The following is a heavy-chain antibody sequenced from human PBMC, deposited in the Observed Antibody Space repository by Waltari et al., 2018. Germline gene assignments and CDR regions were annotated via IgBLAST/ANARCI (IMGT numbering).Heavy chain of an antibody. J-gene: IGHJ4*02. CDR2: IRYDGSNK. CDR1: GFTFSSYG. Sequence: QVQLVESGGGVVQPGGSLRLSCAASGFTFSSYGMHWVRQAPGKGLEWVACIRYDGSNKYYADSVKGRFTISRDNSKNTLYLQMNSLRAEDTAVYYCAKGIYGSGSYYEDYWGQGTLVTVSS. CDR3: AKGIYGSGSYYEDY. V-gene: IGHV3-30*02. D-gene: IGHD3-10*01.